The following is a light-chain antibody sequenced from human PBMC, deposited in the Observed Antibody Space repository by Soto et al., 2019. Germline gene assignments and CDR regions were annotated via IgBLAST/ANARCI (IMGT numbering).Light chain of an antibody. CDR1: QSLRSK. CDR3: QQYGRLPIT. V-gene: IGKV3-20*01. J-gene: IGKJ5*01. Sequence: EIVMTQSPATLSVSPGERATLSCRASQSLRSKLAWYQQKPGQAPRLLIYGASTRATGIPDRFSGSGSGTDFTLTISRLEPEDFAVYYCQQYGRLPITFGQGTRLEIK. CDR2: GAS.